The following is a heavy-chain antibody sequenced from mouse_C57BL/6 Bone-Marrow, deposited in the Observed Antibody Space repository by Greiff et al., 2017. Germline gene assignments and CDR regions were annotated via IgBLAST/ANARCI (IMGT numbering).Heavy chain of an antibody. CDR2: IDPENGDT. Sequence: VQLQQSGAELVRPGASVKLSCTASGFNIKDDYMHWVKQRPEQGLEWIGWIDPENGDTEYASKFQGKATITADTSSNTAYLQLSSLTSEDTAVYYCTTVVAHFDYWGRGTTLAVS. V-gene: IGHV14-4*01. CDR1: GFNIKDDY. CDR3: TTVVAHFDY. D-gene: IGHD1-1*01. J-gene: IGHJ2*01.